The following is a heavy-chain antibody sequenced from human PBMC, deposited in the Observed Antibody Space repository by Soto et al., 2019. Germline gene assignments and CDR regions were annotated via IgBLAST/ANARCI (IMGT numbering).Heavy chain of an antibody. Sequence: PSVPLPLTCTVSSDCVKVWDYSGSLIRQHPEKGLEWIGYIFYTGSTYYNPSLRSRATISVDTSNNQFSLRLTSVTAADTAVYYCARDRSLDLWSGSWFDPWGQGTLVTVSS. D-gene: IGHD3-3*01. J-gene: IGHJ5*02. CDR3: ARDRSLDLWSGSWFDP. CDR1: SDCVKVWDYS. V-gene: IGHV4-31*03. CDR2: IFYTGST.